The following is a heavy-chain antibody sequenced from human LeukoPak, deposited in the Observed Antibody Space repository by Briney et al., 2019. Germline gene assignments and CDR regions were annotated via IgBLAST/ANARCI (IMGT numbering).Heavy chain of an antibody. CDR2: INHSGST. D-gene: IGHD3-16*01. J-gene: IGHJ4*02. CDR1: GGSFSGYY. V-gene: IGHV4-34*01. Sequence: SETLSLTCAVYGGSFSGYYWSWIRQPPGKGLEWIGEINHSGSTNYNPSLKSRVTISVDTSKNQFSLKLSSVTAADTAVYYCARVGDQIIDYWGQGTLVSVSS. CDR3: ARVGDQIIDY.